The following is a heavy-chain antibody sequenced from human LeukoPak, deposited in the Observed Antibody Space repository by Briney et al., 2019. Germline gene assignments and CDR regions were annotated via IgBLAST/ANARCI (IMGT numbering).Heavy chain of an antibody. D-gene: IGHD3-22*01. CDR3: ARGNYYDSSGYYPLFGY. CDR1: GYTFTSYD. J-gene: IGHJ4*02. CDR2: MNPNSGNT. Sequence: ASVKVSCKASGYTFTSYDINWVRQATGQGLEWMGWMNPNSGNTGYAQKFQGRVTITRNTSISTAYMELSSPRSEDTAVYYCARGNYYDSSGYYPLFGYWGQGTLVTVSS. V-gene: IGHV1-8*03.